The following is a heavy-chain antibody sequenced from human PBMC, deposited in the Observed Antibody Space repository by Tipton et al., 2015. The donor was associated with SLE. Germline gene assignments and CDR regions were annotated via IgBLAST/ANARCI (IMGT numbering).Heavy chain of an antibody. V-gene: IGHV4-34*01. D-gene: IGHD3-10*01. CDR1: GGSFSGYY. Sequence: TLSLTCAVYGGSFSGYYWSWIRQPPGKGLEWIGEIYDSGSTYYNPSLKSRVTISVDKSKNQFSLRLSSVTAADTAMYYCARVKLRFGELFLYHPLDLWGQGTMVTVSS. CDR2: IYDSGST. CDR3: ARVKLRFGELFLYHPLDL. J-gene: IGHJ3*01.